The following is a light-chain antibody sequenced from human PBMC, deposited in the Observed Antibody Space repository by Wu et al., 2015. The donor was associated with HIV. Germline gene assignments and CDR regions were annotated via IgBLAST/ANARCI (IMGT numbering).Light chain of an antibody. CDR3: QQRSNWPFT. Sequence: EIVLTQSPATLSLSPGEGATLSCRASQSVSSYLAWFQQKPGQAPRLLIYGASNRATGIPARFSGSGSGTDFTLTISSLEPEDFAVYYCQQRSNWPFTFGGGTKVEIK. V-gene: IGKV3-11*01. CDR1: QSVSSY. CDR2: GAS. J-gene: IGKJ4*01.